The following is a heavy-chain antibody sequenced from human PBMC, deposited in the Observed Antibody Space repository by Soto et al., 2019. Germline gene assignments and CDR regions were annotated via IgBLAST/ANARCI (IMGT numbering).Heavy chain of an antibody. D-gene: IGHD3-22*01. Sequence: AFVKTSCQGSGYSFTSYWIGWVRQLPGKGLEWMGIIYPGDSDTRYSPSFQGQVTISADKSISTAYLQWSSLKASDIAMYYCARYDSSGYYWGAFDIWGQGTMVTVSS. CDR2: IYPGDSDT. J-gene: IGHJ3*02. V-gene: IGHV5-51*01. CDR3: ARYDSSGYYWGAFDI. CDR1: GYSFTSYW.